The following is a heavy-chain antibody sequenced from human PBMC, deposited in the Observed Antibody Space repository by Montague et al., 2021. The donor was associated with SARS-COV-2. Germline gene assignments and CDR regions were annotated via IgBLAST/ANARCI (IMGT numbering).Heavy chain of an antibody. CDR1: GGSFGDYF. CDR2: INQSGST. CDR3: ARRETRLPVPSAFPVWLGDLFAYCFDP. Sequence: SETLSLTCAVYGGSFGDYFWSWIRQPPGKGLEWIGDINQSGSTKYIASLKSRVTMSVDTSKNQVSLRLTSVTAADTAVYYCARRETRLPVPSAFPVWLGDLFAYCFDPWGRGTLVIVSS. J-gene: IGHJ5*02. D-gene: IGHD3-10*01. V-gene: IGHV4-34*01.